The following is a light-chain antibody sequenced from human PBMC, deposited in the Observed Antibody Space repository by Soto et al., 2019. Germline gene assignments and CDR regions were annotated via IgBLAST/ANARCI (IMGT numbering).Light chain of an antibody. CDR2: AAS. CDR3: QQSYTSRIT. J-gene: IGKJ5*01. V-gene: IGKV1-39*01. CDR1: QSISSY. Sequence: DIQMTQSPSSLSASVGDTVTITCGASQSISSYLNWYQQKPGKAPKLLIFAASSLQSGVPSRFSGSGSGTDFTLTVSSLQPEDFATYYCQQSYTSRITFGLGTRLEIK.